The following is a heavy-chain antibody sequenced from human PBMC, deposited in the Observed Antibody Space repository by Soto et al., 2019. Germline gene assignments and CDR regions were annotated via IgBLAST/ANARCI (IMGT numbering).Heavy chain of an antibody. J-gene: IGHJ4*02. CDR2: IYYSGST. V-gene: IGHV4-59*01. CDR3: ARVASYGESFDS. CDR1: GGSISSYY. D-gene: IGHD5-18*01. Sequence: SETLSLTCTVSGGSISSYYGSWIRQPPGKGLEWIGYIYYSGSTNYNPSLKSRVTISVDTSKNQFSLKLSSVTAADTAVYYCARVASYGESFDSWGQGTLVTVSS.